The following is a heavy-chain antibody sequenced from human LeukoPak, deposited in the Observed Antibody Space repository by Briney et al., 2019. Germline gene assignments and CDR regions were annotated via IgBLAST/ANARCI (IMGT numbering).Heavy chain of an antibody. Sequence: PGGSPRLSCAASGFTVSSNYMSWVRQAPGKGLEWVSVIYSGGSTYYADSVKGRFTISRDNSKNTLYPQMNSLRAEDTAVYYCARDALDYSDYWGQGTLVTVSS. CDR1: GFTVSSNY. CDR3: ARDALDYSDY. CDR2: IYSGGST. J-gene: IGHJ4*02. V-gene: IGHV3-53*01.